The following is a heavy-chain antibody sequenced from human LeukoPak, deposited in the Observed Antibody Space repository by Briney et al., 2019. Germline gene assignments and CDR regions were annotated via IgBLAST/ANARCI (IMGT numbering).Heavy chain of an antibody. V-gene: IGHV1-2*02. Sequence: ASVKVCCKASGYTFTGYYMHWVRQAPGQGLEWMGCINPNSGGTNYAQKFQGRVTMTRDTSISTAYMELSRLRSDDTAVYYCARVGTMIVVVSAFDIWGQGTMVTVSS. J-gene: IGHJ3*02. CDR3: ARVGTMIVVVSAFDI. D-gene: IGHD3-22*01. CDR1: GYTFTGYY. CDR2: INPNSGGT.